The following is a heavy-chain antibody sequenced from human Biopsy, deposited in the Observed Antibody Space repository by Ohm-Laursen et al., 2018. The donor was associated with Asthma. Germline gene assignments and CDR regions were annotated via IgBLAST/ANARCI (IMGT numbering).Heavy chain of an antibody. CDR3: ARGVITNWFDP. J-gene: IGHJ5*02. CDR2: IHHSGTS. V-gene: IGHV4-31*03. D-gene: IGHD3-16*02. Sequence: SQTLSLTCTVSGDSITSGGCCWNWIRQHPGKGLEWIGYIHHSGTSYFNPSLKSRVSFSRDTSKNQFPLRLTSVTAADTAVYYCARGVITNWFDPWGQGTLVTVSS. CDR1: GDSITSGGCC.